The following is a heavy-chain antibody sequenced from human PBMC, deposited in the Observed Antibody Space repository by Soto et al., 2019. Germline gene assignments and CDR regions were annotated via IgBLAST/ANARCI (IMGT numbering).Heavy chain of an antibody. CDR3: AREVQVHTPAFVY. J-gene: IGHJ4*02. V-gene: IGHV1-69*19. CDR2: ISPMFGAA. Sequence: QVQLVQSGAEMQKPGSSVKASCQSSGGTFNTYAMNWVRQAPGQGPEWMGDISPMFGAANYAPKFQGRVTITADESTGTSYMQLSSLTSEDTALYFCAREVQVHTPAFVYWGQGTLVTVSS. D-gene: IGHD3-10*01. CDR1: GGTFNTYA.